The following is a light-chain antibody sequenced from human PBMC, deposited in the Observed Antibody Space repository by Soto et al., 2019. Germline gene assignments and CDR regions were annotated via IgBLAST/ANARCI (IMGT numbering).Light chain of an antibody. J-gene: IGKJ4*01. Sequence: DIQMTQSPSSLSASVGDRVTITCRASQGISSYLNWYQQKPGKAPKLLIYATSILQTVFPSMFTSSGYGTNYTIKNSSLPPDDFATYYCQQSYSTPIIFGGGPKVQIK. CDR1: QGISSY. CDR3: QQSYSTPII. V-gene: IGKV1-39*01. CDR2: ATS.